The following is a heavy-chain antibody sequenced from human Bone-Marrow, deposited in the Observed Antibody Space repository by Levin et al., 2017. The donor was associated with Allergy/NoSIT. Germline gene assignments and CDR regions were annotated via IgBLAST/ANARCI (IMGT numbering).Heavy chain of an antibody. Sequence: PGGSLRLSCTASGFTFGDSGMSWFRQAPGKGLEWVGLIRTKTYGETTQYAASVKGRFTISRDNSKSIAYLQMNSLKTEDTAVYFCTRVIESVGTDHPSYSDYSGLDVWGQGTTVTVSS. CDR1: GFTFGDSG. CDR3: TRVIESVGTDHPSYSDYSGLDV. CDR2: IRTKTYGETT. V-gene: IGHV3-49*03. D-gene: IGHD6-13*01. J-gene: IGHJ6*02.